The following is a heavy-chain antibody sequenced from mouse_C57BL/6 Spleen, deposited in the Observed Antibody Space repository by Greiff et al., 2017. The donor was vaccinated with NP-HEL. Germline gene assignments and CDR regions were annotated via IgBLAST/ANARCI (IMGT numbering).Heavy chain of an antibody. V-gene: IGHV1-82*01. CDR2: IYPGDGDT. D-gene: IGHD2-10*02. CDR1: GYAFSSSW. Sequence: QVQLKESGPELVKPGASVKISCKASGYAFSSSWMNWVKQRPGKGLEWIGRIYPGDGDTNYNGKFKGKATLTADKSSNTAYMQLSSLTSEDSAVYFCARESRYGNFAYWGQGTLVTVSA. J-gene: IGHJ3*01. CDR3: ARESRYGNFAY.